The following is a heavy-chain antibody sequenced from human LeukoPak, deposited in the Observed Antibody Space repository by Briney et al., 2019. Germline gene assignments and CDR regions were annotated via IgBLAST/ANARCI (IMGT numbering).Heavy chain of an antibody. CDR3: ATAPPQLYYGSGSYYAFDY. CDR1: GYTFTGYY. D-gene: IGHD3-10*01. CDR2: FDPEDGET. V-gene: IGHV1-24*01. Sequence: ASVKVSCKASGYTFTGYYMHWVRQAPGKGLEWMGGFDPEDGETIYAQKFQGRVTMTEDTSTDTAYMELSSLRSEDTAVYYCATAPPQLYYGSGSYYAFDYWGQGTLVTVSS. J-gene: IGHJ4*02.